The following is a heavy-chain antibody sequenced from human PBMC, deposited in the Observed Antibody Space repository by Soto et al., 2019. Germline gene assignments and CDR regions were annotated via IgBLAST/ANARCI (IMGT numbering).Heavy chain of an antibody. CDR1: GDTSISYY. V-gene: IGHV4-59*01. D-gene: IGHD3-22*01. CDR3: ARDFFDSVGYTWFDS. CDR2: IHNSGTS. Sequence: PSETVSLTCTVSGDTSISYYWGWIRQAPGKGLEWIGHIHNSGTSTHNPSLNGRVTMSIDMSKKQFSLKLTSLTSADTAVYYCARDFFDSVGYTWFDSLCQGTLVTVPS. J-gene: IGHJ5*01.